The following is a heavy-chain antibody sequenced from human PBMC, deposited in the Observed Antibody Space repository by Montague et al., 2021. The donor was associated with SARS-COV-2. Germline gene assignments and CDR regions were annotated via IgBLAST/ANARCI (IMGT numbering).Heavy chain of an antibody. Sequence: SLRLSCAASGFTFSSYAMHWVRQAPGRGLEWVAVISYDGSNKYYADFVKGRFTISRDNSKNTLYLQMNSLRAEDTAVYYCARDKDLYCSGGSCYSLDYYDSSGYSLRGYFDYWGQGTLVTVSS. CDR3: ARDKDLYCSGGSCYSLDYYDSSGYSLRGYFDY. CDR2: ISYDGSNK. CDR1: GFTFSSYA. D-gene: IGHD2-15*01. V-gene: IGHV3-30-3*01. J-gene: IGHJ4*02.